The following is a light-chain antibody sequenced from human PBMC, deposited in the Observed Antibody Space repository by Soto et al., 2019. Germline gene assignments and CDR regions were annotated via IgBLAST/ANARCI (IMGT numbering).Light chain of an antibody. CDR3: QQYDNWRT. J-gene: IGKJ1*01. CDR2: GAS. Sequence: ELVMTQSPATLSVSPGERATLSCRASQSVSRNLAWYQQKPGQAPRLLIYGASTRATGIPARFTGSGSGTEFILTISSLQSEDFAVYYCQQYDNWRTVGHGTKLEIK. CDR1: QSVSRN. V-gene: IGKV3-15*01.